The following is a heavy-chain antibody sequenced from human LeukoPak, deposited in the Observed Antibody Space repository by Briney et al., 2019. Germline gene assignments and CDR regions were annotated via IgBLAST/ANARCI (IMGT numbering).Heavy chain of an antibody. J-gene: IGHJ6*02. D-gene: IGHD3-3*01. CDR3: ARAGLYDFWSASIQTYDYYYYGMDV. CDR2: ISSGGEST. V-gene: IGHV3-11*01. Sequence: GGSLRLSCAASGFIFGDYYMSWIRQAPGMGLEWVSYISSGGESTYYADSVEGRFTISRDNAENSLYLQMDSLRAEDTAVYYCARAGLYDFWSASIQTYDYYYYGMDVWGQGTTVTVSS. CDR1: GFIFGDYY.